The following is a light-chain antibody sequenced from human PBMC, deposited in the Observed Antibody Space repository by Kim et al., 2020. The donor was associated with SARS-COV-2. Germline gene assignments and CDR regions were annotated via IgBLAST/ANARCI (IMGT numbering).Light chain of an antibody. CDR2: FAY. CDR3: QQSHETPYT. CDR1: QRINDY. Sequence: SASIGDRVTITCRASQRINDYLNWYQQKPGKAPKLLIDFAYTLQSGVPSRFSGSGSGTEFSLTISSLQPEDFGTYYCQQSHETPYTFGQGTKLEI. J-gene: IGKJ2*01. V-gene: IGKV1-39*01.